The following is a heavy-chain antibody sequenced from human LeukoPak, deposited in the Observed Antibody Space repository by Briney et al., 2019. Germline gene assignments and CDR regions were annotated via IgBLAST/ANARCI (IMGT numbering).Heavy chain of an antibody. V-gene: IGHV1-69*13. Sequence: SVKVSCKASGGTFSSYAISWVRQAPGQGLEWMGGIIPIFGTANYAQKFQGRVTITADESTSTAYMELSSLRSEDTAVYYCAKYDYGDYGYHYGMDVWGQGTTVTVSS. J-gene: IGHJ6*02. CDR2: IIPIFGTA. CDR3: AKYDYGDYGYHYGMDV. CDR1: GGTFSSYA. D-gene: IGHD4-17*01.